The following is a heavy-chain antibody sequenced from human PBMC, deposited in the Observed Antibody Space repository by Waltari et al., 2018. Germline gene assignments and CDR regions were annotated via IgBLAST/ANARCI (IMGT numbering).Heavy chain of an antibody. V-gene: IGHV3-30-3*01. D-gene: IGHD1-26*01. J-gene: IGHJ4*02. CDR2: ISYDGSNK. Sequence: QVQLVESGGGVVQPGRSLRLSCAASGFTFSSYAMHWVRQAPGKGLEWVAVISYDGSNKYYADSVKGRFTISRDNSKNTLYLQMNSLRAEDTAVYYCARGDPHGSGSYRHYWGQGTLVTVSS. CDR3: ARGDPHGSGSYRHY. CDR1: GFTFSSYA.